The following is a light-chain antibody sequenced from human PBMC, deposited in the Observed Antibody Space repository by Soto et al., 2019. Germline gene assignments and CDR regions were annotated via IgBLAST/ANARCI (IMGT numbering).Light chain of an antibody. CDR1: QSLVYTDGNTY. J-gene: IGKJ1*01. Sequence: EVVVTQSPLSLPVTLGQPASISCRSTQSLVYTDGNTYLAWFHQRPGQSPRRLIYKVSNRDSGVPDRFSGSGSGSDFTLKISRVEAEDFGIYYCMQGTHWPWTFGLGTRVEI. CDR3: MQGTHWPWT. V-gene: IGKV2-30*01. CDR2: KVS.